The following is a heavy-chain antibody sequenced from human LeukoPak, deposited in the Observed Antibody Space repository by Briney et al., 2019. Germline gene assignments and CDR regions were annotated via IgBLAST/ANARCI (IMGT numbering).Heavy chain of an antibody. CDR3: ARGPYDYVWGSYRYMPYYFDY. J-gene: IGHJ4*02. V-gene: IGHV4-34*01. CDR2: INHSGST. CDR1: GGSFSGYY. D-gene: IGHD3-16*02. Sequence: SETLSLTCAVYGGSFSGYYWGWIRQPPGKGLEWIGEINHSGSTNYNPSLKSRITISVDTSKNQFSLKLSSVTAADTAVYYCARGPYDYVWGSYRYMPYYFDYWGQGTLVTVSS.